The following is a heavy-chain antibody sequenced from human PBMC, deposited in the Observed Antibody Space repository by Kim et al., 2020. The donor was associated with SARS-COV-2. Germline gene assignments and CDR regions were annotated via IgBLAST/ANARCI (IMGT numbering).Heavy chain of an antibody. V-gene: IGHV1-3*01. CDR3: ARGVAAGMDV. Sequence: NTKYSQKFQGRVTITRDTSASTAYMELSSLRSEDTAVYYCARGVAAGMDVWGKGTTVTVSS. J-gene: IGHJ6*03. D-gene: IGHD6-13*01. CDR2: NT.